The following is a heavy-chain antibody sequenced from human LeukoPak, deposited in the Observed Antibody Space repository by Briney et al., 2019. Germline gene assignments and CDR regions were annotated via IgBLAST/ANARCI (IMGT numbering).Heavy chain of an antibody. V-gene: IGHV3-23*01. CDR2: ISGSGYSS. Sequence: GGSLRLSCATSGFTFNTYVSTWVRQAPGKGLDWVSSISGSGYSSYYADSVKGRFTISRDTSKNTLFLQMNNLRAEDTAVYYCARLMGPYCSSVRCLDDVFDMWGQGTMVIVSS. J-gene: IGHJ3*02. CDR3: ARLMGPYCSSVRCLDDVFDM. CDR1: GFTFNTYV. D-gene: IGHD2-2*01.